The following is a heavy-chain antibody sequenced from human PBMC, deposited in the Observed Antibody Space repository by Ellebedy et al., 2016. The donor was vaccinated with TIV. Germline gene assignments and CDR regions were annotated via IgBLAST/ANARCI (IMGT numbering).Heavy chain of an antibody. J-gene: IGHJ3*01. Sequence: GESLKISXKGSGYSFTSYWIGWVRQMPGKGLEWMGIIYPGDSDTRYSPSFQGQVTISADKSISTAYLQWSSLKASDTAMYYCATSTAYCGGDCGASVWGQGTMVTVSS. D-gene: IGHD2-21*02. CDR2: IYPGDSDT. CDR3: ATSTAYCGGDCGASV. CDR1: GYSFTSYW. V-gene: IGHV5-51*01.